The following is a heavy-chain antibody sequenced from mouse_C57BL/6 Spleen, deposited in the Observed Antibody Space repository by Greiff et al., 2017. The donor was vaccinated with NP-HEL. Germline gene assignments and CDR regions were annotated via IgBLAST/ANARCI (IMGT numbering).Heavy chain of an antibody. V-gene: IGHV1-5*01. CDR1: GYTFTSYW. J-gene: IGHJ4*01. CDR2: IYPGNSDT. CDR3: TLDSSGYNYAMDY. Sequence: VHVKQSGTVLARPGASVKMSCKTSGYTFTSYWMHWVKQRPGQGLEWIGAIYPGNSDTSYNQKFKGKAKLTAVTSASTAYMELSSLTNEDSAVYYCTLDSSGYNYAMDYWGQGTSVTVSS. D-gene: IGHD3-2*02.